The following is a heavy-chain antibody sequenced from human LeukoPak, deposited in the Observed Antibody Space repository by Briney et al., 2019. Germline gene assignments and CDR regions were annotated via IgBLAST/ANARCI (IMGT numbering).Heavy chain of an antibody. D-gene: IGHD3-22*01. V-gene: IGHV4-34*01. CDR3: ARGSYDSSGYLFFDYYYYYYMDV. CDR2: INHSGST. Sequence: SETLSLTCAVYGGSFSGYYWSWIRQPPGKGLEWIGEINHSGSTNYNPSLKSRVTISVDTSKNQFSLKLSSVTAADTAVYYCARGSYDSSGYLFFDYYYYYYMDVWGKGTTVTVSS. J-gene: IGHJ6*03. CDR1: GGSFSGYY.